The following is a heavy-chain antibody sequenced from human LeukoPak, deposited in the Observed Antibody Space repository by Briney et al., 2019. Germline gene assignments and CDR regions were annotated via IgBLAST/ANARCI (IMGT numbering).Heavy chain of an antibody. J-gene: IGHJ4*02. D-gene: IGHD6-13*01. Sequence: SETLSLTCTVSGASVSSVTYYWTWIRQHPGKGLEWIGYFSYTGSTYYNPSLRSRVTISLDTSKNQFSLKLSSVTAADTAVYYRARGLAAAGTSYSDYWGQGTLVTVSS. CDR1: GASVSSVTYY. V-gene: IGHV4-31*03. CDR3: ARGLAAAGTSYSDY. CDR2: FSYTGST.